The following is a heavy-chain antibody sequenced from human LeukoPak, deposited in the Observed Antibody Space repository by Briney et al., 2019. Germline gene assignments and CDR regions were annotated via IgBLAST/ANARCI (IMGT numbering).Heavy chain of an antibody. J-gene: IGHJ1*01. V-gene: IGHV1-2*02. D-gene: IGHD3-3*01. Sequence: ASVKVSCKASRYTLTGYYMHWVRQAPVQGLEWMGWINPKSGGTNYAHKFQGRVTMTRDTSISTAYMELSRLRSDDTAVYHCARGHRITIFGVVIDQYFQDWGQGTLVTVSS. CDR2: INPKSGGT. CDR1: RYTLTGYY. CDR3: ARGHRITIFGVVIDQYFQD.